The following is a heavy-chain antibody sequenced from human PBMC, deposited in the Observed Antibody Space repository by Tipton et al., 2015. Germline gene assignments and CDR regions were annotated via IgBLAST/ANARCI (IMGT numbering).Heavy chain of an antibody. J-gene: IGHJ3*02. CDR1: GYSFTSYN. V-gene: IGHV1-8*01. Sequence: QLVQSGAEVKKPGASVKVSCKASGYSFTSYNINWVRQATGQGLEWMGWMNPNSGTTGRAQMFQGRVTLTWDASISTAYMELSSLRSDDTAVYYCARADPVYTSDALDIWGQGTVVTVSS. D-gene: IGHD6-13*01. CDR2: MNPNSGTT. CDR3: ARADPVYTSDALDI.